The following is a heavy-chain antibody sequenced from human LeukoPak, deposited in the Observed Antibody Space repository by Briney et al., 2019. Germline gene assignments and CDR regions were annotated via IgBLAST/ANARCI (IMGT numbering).Heavy chain of an antibody. CDR2: ISYDGSNK. Sequence: GGSLRLSCAASGFTFSSYAMHWVRQAPGKGLEWVAVISYDGSNKYYADSVKGRFTISRDNSKNTLYLQMNSLRSDDTAVYYCASNWNYYYYMDVWGKGTTVTVSS. J-gene: IGHJ6*03. V-gene: IGHV3-30*01. CDR1: GFTFSSYA. CDR3: ASNWNYYYYMDV. D-gene: IGHD1-20*01.